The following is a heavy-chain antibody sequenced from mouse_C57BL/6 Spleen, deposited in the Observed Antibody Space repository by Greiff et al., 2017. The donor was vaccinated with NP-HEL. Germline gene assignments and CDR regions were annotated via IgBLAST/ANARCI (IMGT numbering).Heavy chain of an antibody. CDR1: GYTFTSYW. CDR2: IDPSDSYT. CDR3: ARRDGYQFDY. J-gene: IGHJ2*01. V-gene: IGHV1-69*01. Sequence: QVQLKQPGAELVMPGASVKLSCKASGYTFTSYWMHWVKQRPGQGLEWIGEIDPSDSYTNYNQKFKGKSTLTVDKSSSTAYMQLSSLTSEDSAVYYCARRDGYQFDYWGQGTTLTVSS. D-gene: IGHD2-3*01.